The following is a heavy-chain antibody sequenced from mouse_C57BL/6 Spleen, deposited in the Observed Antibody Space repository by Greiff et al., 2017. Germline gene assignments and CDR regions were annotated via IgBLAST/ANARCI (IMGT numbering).Heavy chain of an antibody. D-gene: IGHD2-4*01. Sequence: QQSCKASGYTFTSYWMQWVKQRPGQGLEWIGEIDPSDSYTNYNQKFKGKATLTVDTSSSTAYMQLSSLTSEDSAVYYCARGDYYDYTWFAYWGQGTLVTVSA. CDR3: ARGDYYDYTWFAY. CDR2: IDPSDSYT. V-gene: IGHV1-50*01. J-gene: IGHJ3*01. CDR1: GYTFTSYW.